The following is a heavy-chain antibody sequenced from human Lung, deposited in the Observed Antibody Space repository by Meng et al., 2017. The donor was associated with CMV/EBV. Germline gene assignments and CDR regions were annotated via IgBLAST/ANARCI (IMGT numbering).Heavy chain of an antibody. CDR3: ARDGAAGPANYYYYYGMDV. CDR2: IYHSAST. D-gene: IGHD6-13*01. V-gene: IGHV4-4*02. J-gene: IGHJ6*02. CDR1: GGSISSSNW. Sequence: SXTLSLXCAVSGGSISSSNWWSWVRQPPGKGLEWIGEIYHSASTNYNPSLESRVTISVDKSKNQFSLKLSSVTAADTAVYYCARDGAAGPANYYYYYGMDVWXQGTTVTVSS.